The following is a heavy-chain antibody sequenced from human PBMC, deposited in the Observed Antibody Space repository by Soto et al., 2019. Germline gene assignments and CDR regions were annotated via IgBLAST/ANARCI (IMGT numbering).Heavy chain of an antibody. J-gene: IGHJ6*02. Sequence: SETLSLTCTVSGASISSGGYYFTCIREHPGKGLEWIGYIYYSGITYYNPSLKSRVTISVDTSKNQFSLNLSSVTAADTVVYYCARQGSSSIYYYGMDVWGQGTTVTVSS. V-gene: IGHV4-31*03. CDR1: GASISSGGYY. CDR2: IYYSGIT. D-gene: IGHD6-6*01. CDR3: ARQGSSSIYYYGMDV.